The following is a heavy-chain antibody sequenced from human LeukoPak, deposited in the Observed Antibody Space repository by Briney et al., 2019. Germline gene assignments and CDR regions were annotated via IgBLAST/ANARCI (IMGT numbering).Heavy chain of an antibody. CDR1: GFTFSRYS. CDR2: ISSDSTTI. CDR3: GRGRAY. J-gene: IGHJ4*02. Sequence: GGSLRLSCAASGFTFSRYSMNRVRQAPGKGLEWVSYISSDSTTIYYADSVKGRFTISRDNAKNSLYLQMNSLRDEDTAVYYCGRGRAYWGQGTLVSVSS. V-gene: IGHV3-48*02.